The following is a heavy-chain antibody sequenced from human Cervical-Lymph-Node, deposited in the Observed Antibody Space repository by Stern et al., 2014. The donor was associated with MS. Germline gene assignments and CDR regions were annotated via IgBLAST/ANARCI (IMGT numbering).Heavy chain of an antibody. CDR2: ISSSSSYI. Sequence: EMQLVESGGGLVKPGGSLRLSCAASGFTFSSYSMNWVRQAPGKGLEWVSSISSSSSYICDADSVKGRFTISRDNAKNSLYLQMNSLRAEDTAVYYCARDKVGATFPDEYYYYYGMDVWGQGTTVTVSS. V-gene: IGHV3-21*01. D-gene: IGHD1-26*01. CDR1: GFTFSSYS. J-gene: IGHJ6*02. CDR3: ARDKVGATFPDEYYYYYGMDV.